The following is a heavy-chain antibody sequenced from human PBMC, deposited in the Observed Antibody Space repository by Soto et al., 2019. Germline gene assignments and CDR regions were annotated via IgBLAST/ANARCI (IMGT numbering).Heavy chain of an antibody. V-gene: IGHV1-69*13. J-gene: IGHJ6*04. Sequence: SVKVSCKASGGTFSRYAISWVRQAPGQGLEWMGGIIPIFGTANYAQKFQGRVTITADESTSTAYMELSSLRSEDTAVYYCARTASERTYSSSWYHHYYYYYGMDVWGKGTTVTVSS. D-gene: IGHD6-13*01. CDR2: IIPIFGTA. CDR1: GGTFSRYA. CDR3: ARTASERTYSSSWYHHYYYYYGMDV.